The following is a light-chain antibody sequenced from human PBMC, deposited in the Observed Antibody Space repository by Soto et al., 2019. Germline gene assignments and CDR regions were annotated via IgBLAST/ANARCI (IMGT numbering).Light chain of an antibody. Sequence: EIVLTQSPATVSLSPGERATLSCRAGQSVSSSYLAWYQQKTGQAPRLLIYGTSSRATGIPDRFSGSGFRTDFTLIISRLEPEDFAVYYCQQYGSSSWTFGQGTKVDIK. CDR3: QQYGSSSWT. CDR1: QSVSSSY. V-gene: IGKV3-20*01. CDR2: GTS. J-gene: IGKJ1*01.